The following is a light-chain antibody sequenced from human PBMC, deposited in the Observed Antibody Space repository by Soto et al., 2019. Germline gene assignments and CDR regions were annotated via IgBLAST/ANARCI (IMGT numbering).Light chain of an antibody. CDR1: QSISSH. CDR2: AAS. Sequence: DIQMTQSPSSLSASVGDRVTITCRASQSISSHLNWYQHKPGKAPKLLIYAASSLQSGVPSRLSGSGSGTEVTLPISSLQPEDSATFYCQQSYGTPFSFGPGTKADI. V-gene: IGKV1-39*01. J-gene: IGKJ3*01. CDR3: QQSYGTPFS.